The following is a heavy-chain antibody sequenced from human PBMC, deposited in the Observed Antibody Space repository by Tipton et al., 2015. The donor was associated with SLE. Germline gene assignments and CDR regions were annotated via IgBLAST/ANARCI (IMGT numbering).Heavy chain of an antibody. CDR3: AERYDTFEV. CDR1: GFPFDSSW. Sequence: GSLRLSCAASGFPFDSSWMTWVRQAPGQGLEWVANINQDGSERDYVDSVRGRFTISRDNPKNSLYLQMNSLRAADTAVYYCAERYDTFEVWGQGTMVSVSS. V-gene: IGHV3-7*01. J-gene: IGHJ3*01. D-gene: IGHD1-1*01. CDR2: INQDGSER.